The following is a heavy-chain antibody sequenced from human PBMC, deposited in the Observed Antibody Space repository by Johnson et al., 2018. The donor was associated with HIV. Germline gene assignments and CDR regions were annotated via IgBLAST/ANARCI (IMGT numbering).Heavy chain of an antibody. Sequence: VQLVESGGGVVRPGGSLRLSCAASGFTFDDYGMTWVRQPPGKGLEWVSAIGTAGATYYPGSVKGRFTISRENAKNSLYLQMNSLRPEDTAVYYCARDRPSGWPDAFDIWGQGTMVTVSS. CDR3: ARDRPSGWPDAFDI. V-gene: IGHV3-13*01. CDR2: IGTAGAT. J-gene: IGHJ3*02. D-gene: IGHD6-19*01. CDR1: GFTFDDYG.